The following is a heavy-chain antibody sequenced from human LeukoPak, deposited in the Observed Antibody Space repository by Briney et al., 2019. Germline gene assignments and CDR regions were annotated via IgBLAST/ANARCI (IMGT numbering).Heavy chain of an antibody. J-gene: IGHJ4*02. D-gene: IGHD2-2*01. CDR2: ISSSSSYI. CDR3: ARGPDIVVVPAGPDFDY. V-gene: IGHV3-21*01. CDR1: GFTFSSYS. Sequence: GGSLRLSCAASGFTFSSYSMNWVRQAPGKGLEWVSSISSSSSYIYYADSVKGRFTTSRDNAKNSLYLQMNSLRAEDTAVYYCARGPDIVVVPAGPDFDYWGQGTLVTVSS.